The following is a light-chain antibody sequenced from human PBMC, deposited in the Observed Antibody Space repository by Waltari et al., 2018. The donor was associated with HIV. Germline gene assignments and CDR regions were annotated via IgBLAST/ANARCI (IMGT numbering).Light chain of an antibody. V-gene: IGLV2-14*01. J-gene: IGLJ2*01. CDR1: PRAIGNF. CDR3: SSPTTMESVTFGGGTHAVA. CDR2: AVN. Sequence: HSALTQPASVSGSPGPSITISCTASPRAIGNFVSWYPHHPAKAPNLILYAVNPRPPGTSDRFSGSKSGATASLTISGLQIDDEADYYCSSPTTMESVTFGGGTHAVAFGGGTHLTV.